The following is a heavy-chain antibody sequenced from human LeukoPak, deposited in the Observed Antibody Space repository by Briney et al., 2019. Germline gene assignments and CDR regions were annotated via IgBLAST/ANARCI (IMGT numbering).Heavy chain of an antibody. D-gene: IGHD3-22*01. V-gene: IGHV4-39*01. J-gene: IGHJ4*02. CDR2: ISYSGTT. Sequence: SETLSLTCTVSSASITSSPYFWGWIRQSPGKGLEWIGSISYSGTTYYNPSLKSRVTISVDTSKNQFSLKLSSVTAADTAVYYCARQSPYYYDSSGPFDYWGQGTLVTVSS. CDR3: ARQSPYYYDSSGPFDY. CDR1: SASITSSPYF.